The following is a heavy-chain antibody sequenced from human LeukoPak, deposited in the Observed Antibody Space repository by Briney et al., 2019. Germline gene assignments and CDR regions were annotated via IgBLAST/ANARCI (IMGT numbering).Heavy chain of an antibody. CDR2: IAANGDS. D-gene: IGHD4-11*01. Sequence: PGGSLRLSCAASGFAFYNYDMHWVRQTGKDLEWVSVIAANGDSYYAGSVKGRFTISRDNGNNALYLQMNSLRDGDTAVYYCARGYSYRSDYWGQGTLVTVSS. CDR3: ARGYSYRSDY. V-gene: IGHV3-13*01. CDR1: GFAFYNYD. J-gene: IGHJ4*02.